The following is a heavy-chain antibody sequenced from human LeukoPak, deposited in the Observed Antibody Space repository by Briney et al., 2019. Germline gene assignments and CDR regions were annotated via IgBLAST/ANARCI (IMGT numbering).Heavy chain of an antibody. CDR1: GGSISSGGYY. V-gene: IGHV4-30-2*01. CDR3: ARGPYFTGDRPYFDY. Sequence: SETLSLTCTVSGGSISSGGYYWSWIRQPPGKGLEWIGYIYHSGSTYYNPSLKSRVTISVDTSKNQFSLKLSSVTAADTAIYYCARGPYFTGDRPYFDYWGQGTLVTVSS. J-gene: IGHJ4*02. D-gene: IGHD7-27*01. CDR2: IYHSGST.